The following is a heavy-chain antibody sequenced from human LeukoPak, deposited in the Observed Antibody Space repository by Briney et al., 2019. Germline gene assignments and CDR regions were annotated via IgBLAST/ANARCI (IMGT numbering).Heavy chain of an antibody. Sequence: SETLSLACTVSDASIRSINHYWGWIRQPPGKGLEWIGSIYHSGSTYHNPSLKSRVSISVDTSKNQFSLKLSSVSAADTAAYFCARHPRYDSRGNHSPYYFDHWGQGTLVTVSS. J-gene: IGHJ4*02. CDR2: IYHSGST. V-gene: IGHV4-39*01. CDR3: ARHPRYDSRGNHSPYYFDH. D-gene: IGHD3-22*01. CDR1: DASIRSINHY.